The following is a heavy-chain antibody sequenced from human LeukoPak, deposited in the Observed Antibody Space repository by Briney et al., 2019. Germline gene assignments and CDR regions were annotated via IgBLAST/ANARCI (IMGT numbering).Heavy chain of an antibody. V-gene: IGHV3-15*01. Sequence: GGSLRLSCAASGFTFSNAWMSWVRQAPGKGLEWVGRIKSKTDGGTTDYAAPVKGRFTISRDDSKNTLYLQMNSLKTEDTAVYYCTSHTALEWSGGDAFDIWSQGTMVTVSS. D-gene: IGHD3-3*01. J-gene: IGHJ3*02. CDR1: GFTFSNAW. CDR3: TSHTALEWSGGDAFDI. CDR2: IKSKTDGGTT.